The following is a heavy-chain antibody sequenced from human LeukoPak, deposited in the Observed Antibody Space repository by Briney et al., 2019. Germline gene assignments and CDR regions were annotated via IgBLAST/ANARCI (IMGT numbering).Heavy chain of an antibody. CDR3: ARSLSSRFSGPRRPYYFDS. J-gene: IGHJ4*02. CDR1: GFTFSDYN. CDR2: ISSSSSYI. V-gene: IGHV3-21*01. Sequence: SGGSLRLSCAASGFTFSDYNMKWVRQAPGKGLEWVSSISSSSSYIYYADSLKGRFTISRDNAKNSLYLQMNSLRAEDTAVYYCARSLSSRFSGPRRPYYFDSWGQGTLVTVSS. D-gene: IGHD3-16*02.